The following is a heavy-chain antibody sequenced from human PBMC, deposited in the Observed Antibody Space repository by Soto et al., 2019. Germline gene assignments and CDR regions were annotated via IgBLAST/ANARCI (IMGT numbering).Heavy chain of an antibody. CDR1: GFTFNSYG. V-gene: IGHV3-33*01. CDR2: IWYDGNTK. J-gene: IGHJ6*02. CDR3: ARPLVAPVAGPYYYGMDV. Sequence: LSLSCTASGFTFNSYGFNWVRQAPGKGLEWVAVIWYDGNTKYYADSVKGRFTISRDNLRSTVYLQMNSLTAGDTAVYYCARPLVAPVAGPYYYGMDVWGQGTTVTVSS. D-gene: IGHD6-19*01.